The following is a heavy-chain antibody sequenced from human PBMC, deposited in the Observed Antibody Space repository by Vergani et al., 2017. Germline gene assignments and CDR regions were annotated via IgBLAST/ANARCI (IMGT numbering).Heavy chain of an antibody. Sequence: EVQLVQSGAEVKKPGATVKISCKVSGYTFTDYYMHWVQQAPGKGLEWMGLVDPEDGETIYAEKFQGRVTMTRNTSISTAYMELSSLRSEDTAVYYCARVATGCVYNWNDCYWFDPWGQGTLVTVSS. CDR3: ARVATGCVYNWNDCYWFDP. V-gene: IGHV1-69-2*01. D-gene: IGHD1-1*01. J-gene: IGHJ5*02. CDR1: GYTFTDYY. CDR2: VDPEDGET.